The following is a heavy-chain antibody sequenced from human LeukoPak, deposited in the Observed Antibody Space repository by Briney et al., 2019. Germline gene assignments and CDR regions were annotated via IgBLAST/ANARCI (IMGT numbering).Heavy chain of an antibody. CDR1: GYTFTTYG. CDR3: ARGPYPNWFDP. CDR2: ISAYNGNT. Sequence: ASVKVSCKASGYTFTTYGISWVRQAPGQGLEWMGWISAYNGNTNYAQKLQGRVTMTTDTSTSTAYMELSSLRSEDTAVYYCARGPYPNWFDPWGQGTLVTVSS. V-gene: IGHV1-18*01. J-gene: IGHJ5*02.